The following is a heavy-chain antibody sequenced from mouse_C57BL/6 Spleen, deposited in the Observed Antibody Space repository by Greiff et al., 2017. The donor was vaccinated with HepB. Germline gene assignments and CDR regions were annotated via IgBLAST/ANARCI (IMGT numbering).Heavy chain of an antibody. D-gene: IGHD4-1*01. CDR3: ARHRASNWDGFYAMDY. V-gene: IGHV5-6*01. Sequence: EVKLVESGGDLVKPGGSLKLSCAASGFTFSSYGMSWVRQTPDKRLGWVATISSGGSYTYYPDSVKGRFTISRDNAKNTLYLQMSSLKSEDTAMYYCARHRASNWDGFYAMDYWGQGTSVTVSS. CDR1: GFTFSSYG. J-gene: IGHJ4*01. CDR2: ISSGGSYT.